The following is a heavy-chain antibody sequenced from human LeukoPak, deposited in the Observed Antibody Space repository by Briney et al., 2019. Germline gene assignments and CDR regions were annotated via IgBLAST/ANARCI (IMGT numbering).Heavy chain of an antibody. CDR3: ARVLRFLEWLSWFDP. D-gene: IGHD3-3*01. V-gene: IGHV1-2*02. CDR1: GYTFTSYG. CDR2: INPNSGGT. Sequence: GASVKVSCKASGYTFTSYGISWVRQAPGQGLEWMGWINPNSGGTNYAQKFQGRVTMTRDTSISTAYMELSRLRSDDTAVYYCARVLRFLEWLSWFDPWGQGTLVTVSS. J-gene: IGHJ5*02.